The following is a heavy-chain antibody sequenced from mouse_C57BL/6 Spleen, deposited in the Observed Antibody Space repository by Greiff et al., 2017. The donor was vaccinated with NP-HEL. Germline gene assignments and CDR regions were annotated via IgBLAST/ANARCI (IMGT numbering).Heavy chain of an antibody. CDR1: GYSITSGYY. J-gene: IGHJ4*01. V-gene: IGHV3-6*01. CDR2: ISYDGSN. D-gene: IGHD1-1*01. Sequence: ESGPGLVKPSQSLSLTCSVTGYSITSGYYWNWIRQFPGNKLEWMGYISYDGSNNYNPSLKNRISITRDTSKNQFFLKLNSVTTEDTATYYCARAGYYGSSYMDYWGQGTSVTVSS. CDR3: ARAGYYGSSYMDY.